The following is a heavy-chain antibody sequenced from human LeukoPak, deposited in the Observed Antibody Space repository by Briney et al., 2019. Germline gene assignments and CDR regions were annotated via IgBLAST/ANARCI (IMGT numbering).Heavy chain of an antibody. CDR1: GFTLSTFD. CDR2: ISTSSRYI. J-gene: IGHJ5*02. D-gene: IGHD2-2*01. V-gene: IGHV3-21*06. CDR3: ARADCSGSTCYLRHSWFDP. Sequence: GGSLRLSCAASGFTLSTFDMNWVRQAPGKGLEWVSSISTSSRYICYSDSVKGRFTISTDDAKNSLYLQMNSLTVEDTAVYYCARADCSGSTCYLRHSWFDPWGQGTLVTVSS.